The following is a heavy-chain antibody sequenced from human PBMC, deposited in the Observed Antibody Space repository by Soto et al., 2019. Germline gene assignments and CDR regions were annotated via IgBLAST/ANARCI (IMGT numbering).Heavy chain of an antibody. Sequence: QVQLVQSGAEVKQPGASVKVSCKASGYTFTSYVMHWVRQAPGQGLEWMGWINAGNGKTKYSQKFQGRVTISRDTSANTAYMELRSLRSEDTAVYYCARDFPSLSSSWREYFQHWGQGPLVTVSS. CDR3: ARDFPSLSSSWREYFQH. V-gene: IGHV1-3*01. J-gene: IGHJ1*01. CDR2: INAGNGKT. D-gene: IGHD6-13*01. CDR1: GYTFTSYV.